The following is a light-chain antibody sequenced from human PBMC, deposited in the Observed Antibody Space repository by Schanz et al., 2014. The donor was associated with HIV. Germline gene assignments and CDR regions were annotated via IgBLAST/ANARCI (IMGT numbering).Light chain of an antibody. CDR1: QTVSNN. CDR3: QQYGSSPRT. V-gene: IGKV3-20*01. Sequence: EIVMTQSPGTLSVSPGERATLSCRASQTVSNNLAWYQQKPGQAPRLLIYGASTRATGIPARFSGSGSGTYFTLTISRLEPEDFAVYYCQQYGSSPRTFGGGTKVEIK. CDR2: GAS. J-gene: IGKJ4*01.